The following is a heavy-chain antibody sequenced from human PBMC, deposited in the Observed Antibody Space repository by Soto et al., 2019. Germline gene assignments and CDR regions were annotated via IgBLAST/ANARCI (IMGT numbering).Heavy chain of an antibody. CDR2: INHSGST. CDR3: ARKGSSRNYWYFDL. V-gene: IGHV4-34*01. D-gene: IGHD6-13*01. Sequence: QVQLQQWGAGLLKPSETLSLTCAVYGGSLSGYYWSWIRQPPGKGLEWSVEINHSGSTNYNPSLKSRVTISVDTSKNQLSLKLSSVTAADTAVYYCARKGSSRNYWYFDLWGRGTLVTVSS. J-gene: IGHJ2*01. CDR1: GGSLSGYY.